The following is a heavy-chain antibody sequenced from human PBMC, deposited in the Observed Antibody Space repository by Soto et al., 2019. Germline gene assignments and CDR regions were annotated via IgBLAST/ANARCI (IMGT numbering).Heavy chain of an antibody. D-gene: IGHD1-1*01. V-gene: IGHV3-23*01. CDR3: AAGTNSDWYTY. CDR2: FSGSGGDT. Sequence: HPGGSLRLSCAASGFTFSSYAMSWVRQTPGKGLEWVSLFSGSGGDTYYADSVKGRLTISRDNSKNTLYLQMNSLGAEDTAVYYCAAGTNSDWYTYWGQGTLVTVSS. CDR1: GFTFSSYA. J-gene: IGHJ4*02.